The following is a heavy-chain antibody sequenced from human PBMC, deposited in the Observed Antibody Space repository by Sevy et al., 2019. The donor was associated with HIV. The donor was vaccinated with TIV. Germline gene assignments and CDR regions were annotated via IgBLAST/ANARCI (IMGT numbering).Heavy chain of an antibody. J-gene: IGHJ6*02. D-gene: IGHD6-13*01. V-gene: IGHV1-8*01. CDR3: ARADLDSSTFFYYYGMDV. CDR1: GYTFTSYD. Sequence: GESLKISCKTSGYTFTSYDINWVRQATGQGLEWMGWMNPDSGKRGYAQKFQGRVTMTTNTSISTAYMELRSLRSEDSAVYYGARADLDSSTFFYYYGMDVWGQGTTVTVSS. CDR2: MNPDSGKR.